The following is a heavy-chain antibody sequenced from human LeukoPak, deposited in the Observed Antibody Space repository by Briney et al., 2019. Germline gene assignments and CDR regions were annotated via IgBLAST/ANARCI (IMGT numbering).Heavy chain of an antibody. V-gene: IGHV4-61*02. D-gene: IGHD2-21*02. CDR3: ARQAYCGGDCWASFDY. J-gene: IGHJ4*02. CDR1: GGSISSSSCY. Sequence: SETLSLTCTVSGGSISSSSCYWGWIRQPAGKGLEWIGRIYTSGSTNYNPSLKSRVTMSVDTSKNQFSLKLSSVTAADTAVYYCARQAYCGGDCWASFDYWGQGTLVTVSS. CDR2: IYTSGST.